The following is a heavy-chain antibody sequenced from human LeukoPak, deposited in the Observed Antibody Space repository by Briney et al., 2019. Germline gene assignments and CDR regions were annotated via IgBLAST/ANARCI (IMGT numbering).Heavy chain of an antibody. D-gene: IGHD5-18*01. Sequence: PGGSLRLSCAASGFTFSSYWMSWVRQAPGKGLEWVANIKQDGSEKYYVDSVKGRFTISRDNAKSSLYLQMNSLRAEDTAVYYCARDPVDTAMGPYYYGMDVWGQGTTVTVSS. CDR2: IKQDGSEK. CDR3: ARDPVDTAMGPYYYGMDV. CDR1: GFTFSSYW. J-gene: IGHJ6*02. V-gene: IGHV3-7*01.